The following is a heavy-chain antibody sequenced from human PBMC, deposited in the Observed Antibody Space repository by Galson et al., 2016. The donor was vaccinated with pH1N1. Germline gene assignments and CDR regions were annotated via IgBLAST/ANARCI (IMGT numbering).Heavy chain of an antibody. CDR2: ISGTGRYT. Sequence: SLRLSCAASGFTFSHYAMSWVRQAPGKGLEWVSGISGTGRYTYYGDSVKGRFTISRDISKNTLFLQMNSLRADDTAVYYCAKAEPFGTTWYGVVDNWGQGTLVTVSS. V-gene: IGHV3-23*01. D-gene: IGHD3-10*01. CDR1: GFTFSHYA. CDR3: AKAEPFGTTWYGVVDN. J-gene: IGHJ4*02.